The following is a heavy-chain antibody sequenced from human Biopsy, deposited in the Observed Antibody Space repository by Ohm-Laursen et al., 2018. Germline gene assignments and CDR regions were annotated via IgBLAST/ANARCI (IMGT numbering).Heavy chain of an antibody. CDR1: GDSISSYY. CDR3: ARDRGYYSDRTVPGYFDL. D-gene: IGHD3-22*01. V-gene: IGHV4-59*01. CDR2: VYYTGST. Sequence: LQTLSLTCAVSGDSISSYYWSWIRQPPGKGLQWIGYVYYTGSTDYNPSLQSRVTISVGTSKNHFSLRLRSVTPADTAIYYCARDRGYYSDRTVPGYFDLWGRGTPVTVSS. J-gene: IGHJ2*01.